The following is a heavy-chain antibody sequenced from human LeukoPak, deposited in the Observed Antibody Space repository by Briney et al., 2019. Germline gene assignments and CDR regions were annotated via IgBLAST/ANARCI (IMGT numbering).Heavy chain of an antibody. D-gene: IGHD3-22*01. J-gene: IGHJ4*02. Sequence: ASVKVSCKASGGTFSSYAISWVRQAPGQGLEWMGWISAYNGNTNYAQKLQDRVTMTTDTSTSTAYMELRSLRSDDTAVYYCARALYYDSSGYYYWGQGTLVTVSS. CDR1: GGTFSSYA. V-gene: IGHV1-18*01. CDR3: ARALYYDSSGYYY. CDR2: ISAYNGNT.